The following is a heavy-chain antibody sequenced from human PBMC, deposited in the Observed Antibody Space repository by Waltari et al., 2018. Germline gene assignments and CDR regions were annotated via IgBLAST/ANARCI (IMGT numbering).Heavy chain of an antibody. Sequence: QTELVHSGRVVKQPATSEKLSCKGSGFTFTNSAILWVRRARGHRLEWIGWIIVGSGNTDYAQKFQERVTITRDMSTSTAYMELSSLRSEDTAVYYCAADGGVYSGYEFDYWGQGTLVTVSS. CDR2: IIVGSGNT. D-gene: IGHD5-12*01. CDR3: AADGGVYSGYEFDY. J-gene: IGHJ4*02. CDR1: GFTFTNSA. V-gene: IGHV1-58*02.